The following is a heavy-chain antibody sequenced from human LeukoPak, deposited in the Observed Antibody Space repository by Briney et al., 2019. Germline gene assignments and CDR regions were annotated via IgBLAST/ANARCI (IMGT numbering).Heavy chain of an antibody. V-gene: IGHV4-39*07. Sequence: SETLSLTCTVSGGSISSSSYYWGWIRQPPGKGLEWIGSIYYSGSTYYNPSLKGRVTISVDTSKNQFSLKLSSVTAADTAVYYCARGLYYNGFDYWGQGTLVTVSS. J-gene: IGHJ4*02. CDR1: GGSISSSSYY. CDR3: ARGLYYNGFDY. D-gene: IGHD2-8*01. CDR2: IYYSGST.